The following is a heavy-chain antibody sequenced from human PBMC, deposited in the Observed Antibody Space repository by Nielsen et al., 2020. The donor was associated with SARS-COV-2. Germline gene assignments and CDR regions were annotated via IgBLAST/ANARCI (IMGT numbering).Heavy chain of an antibody. CDR2: ISWNSGSI. CDR1: GFTFHDYA. Sequence: LNISCSAPGFTFHDYALHWVRQAPGKGLEWGSGISWNSGSIGYADSVKGRFTISRDNAKNSLYLQMNSLRAEDTALYYCAKDSTDGSSTSCYWWFDPWGQGTLVTVSS. D-gene: IGHD2-2*01. J-gene: IGHJ5*02. CDR3: AKDSTDGSSTSCYWWFDP. V-gene: IGHV3-9*01.